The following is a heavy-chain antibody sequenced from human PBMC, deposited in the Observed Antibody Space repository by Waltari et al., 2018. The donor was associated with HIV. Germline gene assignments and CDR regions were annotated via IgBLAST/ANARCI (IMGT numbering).Heavy chain of an antibody. D-gene: IGHD2-15*01. V-gene: IGHV1-2*02. Sequence: EQLVQSGAEVKKPGASVKVSCQTSENTFTDYYIHWVRQAPGQGLEWMGWINPNRGGTKCAQKFQGRVTMTRDTSINTAYMGLSGLTPNDTAVYYCARERLLVAPTRWFDPWGQGSLVTVSS. CDR1: ENTFTDYY. J-gene: IGHJ5*02. CDR3: ARERLLVAPTRWFDP. CDR2: INPNRGGT.